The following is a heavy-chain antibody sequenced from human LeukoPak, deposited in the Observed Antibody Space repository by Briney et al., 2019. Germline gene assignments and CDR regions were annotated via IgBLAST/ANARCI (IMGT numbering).Heavy chain of an antibody. CDR3: AREAGYYYYGMDV. CDR2: INAGNGNT. Sequence: ASVKVSCKASGYTFISYAMHRVRQAPGQRLEWMGWINAGNGNTKYSQKFQGRVTITRDTSASTAYMELGSLRSEDTAVYYCAREAGYYYYGMDVWGKGTTVTVSS. J-gene: IGHJ6*04. V-gene: IGHV1-3*01. CDR1: GYTFISYA.